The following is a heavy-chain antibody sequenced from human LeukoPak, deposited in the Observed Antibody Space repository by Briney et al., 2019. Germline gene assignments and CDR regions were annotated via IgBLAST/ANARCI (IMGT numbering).Heavy chain of an antibody. D-gene: IGHD7-27*01. J-gene: IGHJ3*02. CDR2: VRGSGGST. V-gene: IGHV3-23*01. CDR1: GFTFSNYA. CDR3: VKERSGVPDAFDI. Sequence: GGSLRLSCAASGFTFSNYAMSWVRQAPGKGLEWVSAVRGSGGSTYYADSVKGRFTISRDNSKITLYLQMNSLRADDTAVYYCVKERSGVPDAFDIWGQGRMVTVSS.